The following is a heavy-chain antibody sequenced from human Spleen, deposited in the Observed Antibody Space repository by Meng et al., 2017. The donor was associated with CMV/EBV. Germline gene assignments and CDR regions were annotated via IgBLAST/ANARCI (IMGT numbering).Heavy chain of an antibody. V-gene: IGHV3-30*02. CDR1: GFNFSSDG. CDR3: AKIKKPLGMDYLDY. CDR2: IRYDGSNK. Sequence: SGFNFSSDGMHWVRQAPGKGLEWVAFIRYDGSNKYYADSVKGRFTISRDNSKNTLYLQMNSLRAEDTAVYYCAKIKKPLGMDYLDYWGQGTLVTVSS. J-gene: IGHJ4*02. D-gene: IGHD5-24*01.